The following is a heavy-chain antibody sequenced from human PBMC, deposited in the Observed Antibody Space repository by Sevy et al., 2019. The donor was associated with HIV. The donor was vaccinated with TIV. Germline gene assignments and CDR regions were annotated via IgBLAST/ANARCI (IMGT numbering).Heavy chain of an antibody. D-gene: IGHD1-26*01. CDR2: ISHDGINE. CDR3: ANAYSGSYSHSYLYALDV. J-gene: IGHJ6*02. CDR1: GFSFSYYG. V-gene: IGHV3-30*18. Sequence: GGSLRLSCIGSGFSFSYYGIHWVRQSPGKGLDWVALISHDGINEYYADSVKGRFTISRDNSKNMVYLEMNSLRNEDTAIYFCANAYSGSYSHSYLYALDVWGQGTTVTVSS.